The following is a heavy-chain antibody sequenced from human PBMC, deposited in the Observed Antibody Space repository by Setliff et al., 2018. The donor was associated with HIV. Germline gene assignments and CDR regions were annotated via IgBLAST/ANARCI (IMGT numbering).Heavy chain of an antibody. J-gene: IGHJ6*02. Sequence: GASVQVSCKASGFTFINYAIHWVRQAPGQRLEWLGWINAGNDNPKYSQKFQGRVTITRDTSASTVYMELSSLRSEDTAVYYCARLRVLQLLEWSNNYYYGLDVWGQGTTVTVSS. CDR3: ARLRVLQLLEWSNNYYYGLDV. D-gene: IGHD3-3*01. CDR2: INAGNDNP. CDR1: GFTFINYA. V-gene: IGHV1-3*01.